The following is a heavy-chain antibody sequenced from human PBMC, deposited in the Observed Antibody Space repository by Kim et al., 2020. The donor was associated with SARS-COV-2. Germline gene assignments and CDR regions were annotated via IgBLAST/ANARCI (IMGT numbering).Heavy chain of an antibody. CDR2: INYSGNT. CDR3: ARLVSENSAVEY. V-gene: IGHV4-39*01. J-gene: IGHJ4*02. Sequence: SETLSLTCTVSGDSISRSSNYWGWIRQPPGKGLEWIGSINYSGNTYYNPSLKSRVTISVDTSKNQFSLKMRSVTAADTAVYYCARLVSENSAVEYWGQGTL. CDR1: GDSISRSSNY.